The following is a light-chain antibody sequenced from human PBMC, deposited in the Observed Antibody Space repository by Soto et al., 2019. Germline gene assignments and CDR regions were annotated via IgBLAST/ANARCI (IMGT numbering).Light chain of an antibody. V-gene: IGKV1-9*01. CDR3: QQLNSYPLT. CDR2: AAS. CDR1: QGISSY. Sequence: IQLTQSPSSLSASVGDRVTITCRASQGISSYLTWYQQKPGKAPKLLIYAASTLHSGVPSKFSGSGSGTDFTLPIGSLQAEDVATYYCQQLNSYPLTFCGGTKVEIK. J-gene: IGKJ4*01.